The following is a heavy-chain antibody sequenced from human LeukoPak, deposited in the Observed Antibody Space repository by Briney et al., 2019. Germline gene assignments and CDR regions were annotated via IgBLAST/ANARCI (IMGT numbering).Heavy chain of an antibody. Sequence: GGSLRLSCAASGFTFSSYWMSWVRQAPGKGLEWVANIKQDGSEKYYVDSVKGRFTISRDNAKNSLYLQMNSLRAEDTAVYYCARDLNYDFWSGFSGTNAFDIWGRGTMVTVSS. V-gene: IGHV3-7*01. CDR3: ARDLNYDFWSGFSGTNAFDI. J-gene: IGHJ3*02. CDR1: GFTFSSYW. D-gene: IGHD3-3*01. CDR2: IKQDGSEK.